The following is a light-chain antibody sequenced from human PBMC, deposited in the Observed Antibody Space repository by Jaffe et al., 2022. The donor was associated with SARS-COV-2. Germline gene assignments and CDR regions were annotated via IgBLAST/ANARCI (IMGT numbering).Light chain of an antibody. V-gene: IGLV1-44*01. J-gene: IGLJ2*01. CDR3: AAWDDNLSGVV. CDR2: TNT. Sequence: QSVLTQPPSMSGTPGQRVTISCSGSSSNIGSNTVNWYQQLPGRAPKLLFYTNTQRPSGVPDRFSASKSGTSASLAISGLQSEDDADYYCAAWDDNLSGVVFGGGTRLSVL. CDR1: SSNIGSNT.